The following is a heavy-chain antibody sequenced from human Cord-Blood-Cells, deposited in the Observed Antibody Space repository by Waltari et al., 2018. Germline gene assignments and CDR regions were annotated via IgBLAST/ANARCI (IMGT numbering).Heavy chain of an antibody. Sequence: QVQLVQSGAEVKKPGASVKVSCQASGYTFTGFYMPWVRRAPGQGLGWMGWNKPNRGGTNDAERCQGRVTMTRDTSISTAYMGLSRLRSDDTAVYYCARDFQANAFDIWGQGTMVTVSS. CDR3: ARDFQANAFDI. CDR2: NKPNRGGT. CDR1: GYTFTGFY. J-gene: IGHJ3*02. V-gene: IGHV1-2*02.